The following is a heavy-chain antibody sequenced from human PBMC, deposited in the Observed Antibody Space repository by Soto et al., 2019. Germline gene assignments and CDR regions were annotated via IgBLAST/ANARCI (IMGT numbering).Heavy chain of an antibody. D-gene: IGHD2-21*02. CDR3: ARMTFDDYFDY. J-gene: IGHJ4*02. CDR2: IYYSGST. V-gene: IGHV4-59*01. Sequence: PSETLSLTCTVAGGYISSYYWSWIRQPPGKGLEWIGYIYYSGSTNYNPSLKSRVTISVDTSKNQFSLKLSSVTAADTAVYYCARMTFDDYFDYWGQGTLVTVSS. CDR1: GGYISSYY.